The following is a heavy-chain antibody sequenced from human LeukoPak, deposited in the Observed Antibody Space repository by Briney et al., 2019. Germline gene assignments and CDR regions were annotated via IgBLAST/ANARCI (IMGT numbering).Heavy chain of an antibody. Sequence: GASLKISCKGSGSIFTNYWIGWVRPLPGKGLEWMGTIYPGDSDTKYSPSFQGQVTISADKSISTAYLQWSSLKASDTAMYYCARRIAAAGSIGTRYFDYWGQGTLVTVSS. J-gene: IGHJ4*02. D-gene: IGHD6-13*01. CDR3: ARRIAAAGSIGTRYFDY. CDR1: GSIFTNYW. V-gene: IGHV5-51*01. CDR2: IYPGDSDT.